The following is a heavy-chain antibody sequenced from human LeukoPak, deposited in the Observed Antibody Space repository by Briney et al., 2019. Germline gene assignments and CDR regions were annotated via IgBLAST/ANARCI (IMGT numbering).Heavy chain of an antibody. CDR3: TREVPAAMSRDYYYYGMDV. J-gene: IGHJ6*02. V-gene: IGHV3-49*03. Sequence: GGSLRLSCAASGFTFSDYYMSWIRQAPGKGLEWVGFIRSKAYGGTTEYAASVKGRFTISRDDSKSIAYLQMNSLKTEDTAVYYCTREVPAAMSRDYYYYGMDVWGQGTTVTVSS. CDR2: IRSKAYGGTT. CDR1: GFTFSDYY. D-gene: IGHD2-2*01.